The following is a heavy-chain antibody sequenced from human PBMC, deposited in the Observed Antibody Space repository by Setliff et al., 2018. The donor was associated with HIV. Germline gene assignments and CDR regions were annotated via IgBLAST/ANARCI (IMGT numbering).Heavy chain of an antibody. J-gene: IGHJ4*02. CDR1: GFSISSRYY. D-gene: IGHD6-19*01. Sequence: KSSETLSLTCDVSGFSISSRYYWAWIRQPPGKGLEWIGSMYYTGSTYYNPSLKSRVTISIDTSKNQFSLKLNSVTAADTAMYYCARDGGSSGWYFVLGYSDYWGPGTLVTVSS. CDR2: MYYTGST. V-gene: IGHV4-38-2*02. CDR3: ARDGGSSGWYFVLGYSDY.